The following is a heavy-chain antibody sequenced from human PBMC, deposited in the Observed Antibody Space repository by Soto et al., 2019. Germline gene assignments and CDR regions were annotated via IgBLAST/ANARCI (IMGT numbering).Heavy chain of an antibody. J-gene: IGHJ4*02. Sequence: QVQLVESGGGVVQSGGSLRLSCAASGFTFRTYGFHWVRQAPGKGLEWVAVIWYDGSKEYYADSVKGRFTISKDDSKNTIFLQMNSLRAEDTAVYYCTRDGYSDFSGIDCWGQGALVTVSS. CDR3: TRDGYSDFSGIDC. CDR1: GFTFRTYG. D-gene: IGHD5-18*01. CDR2: IWYDGSKE. V-gene: IGHV3-33*01.